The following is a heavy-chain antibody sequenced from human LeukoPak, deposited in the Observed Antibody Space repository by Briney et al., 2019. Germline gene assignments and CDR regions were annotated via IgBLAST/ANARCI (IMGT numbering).Heavy chain of an antibody. CDR2: ISSSGSTT. V-gene: IGHV3-48*03. J-gene: IGHJ4*02. D-gene: IGHD6-13*01. CDR1: GFTFSSYE. Sequence: GGSLRLSCAASGFTFSSYEMNWVRQAPGKGLEWVSYISSSGSTTYYADSVKGRFTISRDNAKNSLYLQMNSLRAEDAAVYYCATHSSSWYYFDYWGQGTLVTVSS. CDR3: ATHSSSWYYFDY.